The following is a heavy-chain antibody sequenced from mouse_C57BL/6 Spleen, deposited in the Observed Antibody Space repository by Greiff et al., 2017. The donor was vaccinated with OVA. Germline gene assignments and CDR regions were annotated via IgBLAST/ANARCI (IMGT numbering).Heavy chain of an antibody. V-gene: IGHV1-76*01. Sequence: VKLVESGAELVRPGASVKLSCKASGYTFTDYYINWVKQRPGQGLEWIARIYPGSGNTYYNEKFKGKATLTAEKSSSTAYMQLSSLTSEDSAVYFCASGSYYGNWYYFDYWGQGTTLTVSS. J-gene: IGHJ2*01. CDR2: IYPGSGNT. D-gene: IGHD2-1*01. CDR1: GYTFTDYY. CDR3: ASGSYYGNWYYFDY.